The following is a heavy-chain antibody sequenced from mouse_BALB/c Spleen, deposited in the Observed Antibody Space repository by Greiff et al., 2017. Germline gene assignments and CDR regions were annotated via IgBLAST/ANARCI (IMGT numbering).Heavy chain of an antibody. CDR1: GYSITSGYY. D-gene: IGHD2-2*01. Sequence: ESGPGLVKPSQSLSLTCSVTGYSITSGYYWNWIRQFPGNKLEWMGYISYDGSNNYNPSLKNRISITRDTSKNQFFLKLNSVTTEDTATYYCARDGYLAYWGQGTLVTVSA. V-gene: IGHV3-6*02. CDR3: ARDGYLAY. CDR2: ISYDGSN. J-gene: IGHJ3*01.